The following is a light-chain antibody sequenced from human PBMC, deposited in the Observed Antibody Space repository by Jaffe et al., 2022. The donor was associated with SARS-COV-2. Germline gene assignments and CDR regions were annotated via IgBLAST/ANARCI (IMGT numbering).Light chain of an antibody. CDR2: EVN. CDR3: CSYAGSNNKI. V-gene: IGLV2-8*01. Sequence: QSALTQPPSASGSPGQSVTISCSGTSSDVGGYDYVSWYQQHPGKAPKLMIYEVNKRPSGVPDRFSGSKSGNTASLTVSGLQAEDEADYYCCSYAGSNNKIFGGGTKLTVL. CDR1: SSDVGGYDY. J-gene: IGLJ2*01.